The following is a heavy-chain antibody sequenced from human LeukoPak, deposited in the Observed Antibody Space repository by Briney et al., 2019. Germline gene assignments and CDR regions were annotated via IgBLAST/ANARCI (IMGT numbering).Heavy chain of an antibody. CDR1: GFTFSTYA. Sequence: GGSLRLSCAASGFTFSTYAMHWVRQAPGKGLEWVAVISYDGSNEYYADSVKGRFTISRDNSKNTLYLQMNSLRAEDTAVYYCASVHNYYGSGSYSYWGQGTLVTVSS. J-gene: IGHJ4*02. D-gene: IGHD3-10*01. CDR3: ASVHNYYGSGSYSY. V-gene: IGHV3-30-3*01. CDR2: ISYDGSNE.